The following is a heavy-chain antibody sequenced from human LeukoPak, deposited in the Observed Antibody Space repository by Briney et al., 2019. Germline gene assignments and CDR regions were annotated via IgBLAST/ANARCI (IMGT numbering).Heavy chain of an antibody. J-gene: IGHJ4*02. CDR1: GFTFSSYA. CDR2: ISGSGGST. CDR3: AKDLDIVVVPAASDY. V-gene: IGHV3-23*01. D-gene: IGHD2-2*01. Sequence: GGSLRLSCAASGFTFSSYAMSWVRQAPGKGLEWVSAISGSGGSTYYADSVKGRFTISRDNSKNTLYLQMNSLRAEDTAVYYCAKDLDIVVVPAASDYWGQGTLVTVCS.